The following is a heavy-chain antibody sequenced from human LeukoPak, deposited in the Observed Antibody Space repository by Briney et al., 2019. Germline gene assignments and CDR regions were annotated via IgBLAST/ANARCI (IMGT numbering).Heavy chain of an antibody. CDR3: VPYGSGSYPLAY. D-gene: IGHD3-10*01. CDR2: FDPEDGET. Sequence: GASVKVSCKVSGYTLTELSMHWVRQAPGKGLEWMGGFDPEDGETIYAQKFQGRVTMTEDTSTDTAYMELSSRRSEDTAVYYCVPYGSGSYPLAYWGQGTLVTVSS. CDR1: GYTLTELS. V-gene: IGHV1-24*01. J-gene: IGHJ4*02.